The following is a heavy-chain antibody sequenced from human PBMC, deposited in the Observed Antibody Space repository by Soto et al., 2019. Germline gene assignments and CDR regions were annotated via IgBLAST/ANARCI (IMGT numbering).Heavy chain of an antibody. CDR1: GAPFSDSY. Sequence: PSETLSLTCAVYGAPFSDSYWTWIRQPPGKGLEWIGEISHTGSTDYNPSFKRRVTISLDTAKNQFSLKLTSVTAADTAVYYCAKGSGSETYYTLYFDPWGQGSLVTVS. V-gene: IGHV4-34*01. J-gene: IGHJ5*02. D-gene: IGHD3-10*01. CDR2: ISHTGST. CDR3: AKGSGSETYYTLYFDP.